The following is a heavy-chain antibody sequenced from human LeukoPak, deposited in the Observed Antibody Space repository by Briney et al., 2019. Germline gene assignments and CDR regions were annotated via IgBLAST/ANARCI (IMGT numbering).Heavy chain of an antibody. CDR2: TSHNEYNK. CDR1: GFTFSNYA. D-gene: IGHD6-19*01. V-gene: IGHV3-30-3*01. CDR3: ARGPGLAMGKGYFDY. J-gene: IGHJ4*02. Sequence: GGSLRLSCAASGFTFSNYAMHWVRQAPGKGLEWVAATSHNEYNKYYADSVNGRFTISRDNSKNTLYLEVDSLRADDTAVYYCARGPGLAMGKGYFDYCGQGTLVTVSS.